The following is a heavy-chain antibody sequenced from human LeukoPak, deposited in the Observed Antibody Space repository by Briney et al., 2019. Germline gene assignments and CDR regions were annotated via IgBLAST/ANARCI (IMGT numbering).Heavy chain of an antibody. J-gene: IGHJ4*02. CDR2: IYGASGNT. V-gene: IGHV4-61*02. Sequence: SETLSLTCTVSGASISSGPSFWSWIRQPAGKGPEWIGRIYGASGNTNYNPSLKSRVTISVDASKNQFSLKLTSVTAADTAVYYCAEHSNANTFWGQGTLVTVSS. D-gene: IGHD3-16*01. CDR1: GASISSGPSF. CDR3: AEHSNANTF.